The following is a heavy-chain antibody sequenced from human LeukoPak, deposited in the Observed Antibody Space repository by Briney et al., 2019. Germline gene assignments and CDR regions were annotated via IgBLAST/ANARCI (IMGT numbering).Heavy chain of an antibody. CDR1: GFTFSSYS. Sequence: PGGSLRLSCAASGFTFSSYSMNWVRQAPGKGLEWVSFISSSRSYIYYADSVKGRFTISRDNAKNSLYLQMNSLRVEDTAVYYCARDGDGDYVFSYYFDYWGQGTLVTVSS. D-gene: IGHD4-17*01. CDR2: ISSSRSYI. V-gene: IGHV3-21*01. CDR3: ARDGDGDYVFSYYFDY. J-gene: IGHJ4*02.